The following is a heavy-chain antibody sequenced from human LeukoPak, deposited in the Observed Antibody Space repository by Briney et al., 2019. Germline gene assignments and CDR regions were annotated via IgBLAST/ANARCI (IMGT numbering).Heavy chain of an antibody. CDR3: AKGPHWGTGFGFDY. V-gene: IGHV3-30*02. J-gene: IGHJ4*02. Sequence: GGSLRLSCAASGFTFSSYGMHWVRQAPGKGLEWVAFIRSDGTNKYYADSVKGRFTFSRDNSKDTLYLQMNSLRAEDTAVYYCAKGPHWGTGFGFDYWGQGTLVTVSS. CDR1: GFTFSSYG. CDR2: IRSDGTNK. D-gene: IGHD7-27*01.